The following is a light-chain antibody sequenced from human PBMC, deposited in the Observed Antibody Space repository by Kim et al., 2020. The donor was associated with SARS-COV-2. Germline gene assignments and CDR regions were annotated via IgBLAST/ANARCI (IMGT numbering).Light chain of an antibody. Sequence: AKLTCTRSSGHSRYAIAWHQQQPEKGPRYLMKLNSDGSHSKGDGIPDRFSGSSSGAERYLTISSLQSEDEADYYCQTWGTGAKGVFGGGTQLTVL. CDR2: LNSDGSH. CDR1: SGHSRYA. J-gene: IGLJ2*01. V-gene: IGLV4-69*01. CDR3: QTWGTGAKGV.